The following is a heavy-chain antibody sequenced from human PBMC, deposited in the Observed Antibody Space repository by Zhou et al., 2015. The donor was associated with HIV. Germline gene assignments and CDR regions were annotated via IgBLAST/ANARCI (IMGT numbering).Heavy chain of an antibody. J-gene: IGHJ4*02. V-gene: IGHV1-18*01. CDR2: ISAYNGNT. D-gene: IGHD2-15*01. Sequence: QVQLVQSGAEVKKPGASVKVSCKASGYTFTSYGISWVRQAPGQGLEWMGWISAYNGNTNYAQKLQGRVTMTTDTSTSTAYMELRSLRSDDTAVYYCARDNSCSGGSCYSLPTVDYWGQGTLVTVSS. CDR3: ARDNSCSGGSCYSLPTVDY. CDR1: GYTFTSYG.